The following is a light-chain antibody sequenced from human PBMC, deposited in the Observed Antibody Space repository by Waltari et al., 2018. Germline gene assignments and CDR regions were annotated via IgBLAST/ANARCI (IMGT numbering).Light chain of an antibody. CDR2: GAS. V-gene: IGKV3-20*01. CDR1: QAVSTSY. J-gene: IGKJ1*01. Sequence: EIVLTQSPGTLSLSPGEGGPLSCRASQAVSTSYLVWYQQKPGQAPRLLIYGASRRATGIPDRVSGSGSGTDFTLTISRLEPEDFAMYYCQQYGDSMTFGQGTKVEIK. CDR3: QQYGDSMT.